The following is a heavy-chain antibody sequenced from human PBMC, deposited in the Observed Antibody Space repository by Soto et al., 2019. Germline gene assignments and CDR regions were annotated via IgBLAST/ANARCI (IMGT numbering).Heavy chain of an antibody. CDR2: IYYSGST. CDR1: GGSISSGGYY. J-gene: IGHJ4*02. V-gene: IGHV4-31*03. D-gene: IGHD3-10*01. CDR3: ARARGGRDGVAWGYYFDY. Sequence: QVQLQESGPGLVKPSQTLSLTCTVSGGSISSGGYYWSWIRQHPGKGMEWIGYIYYSGSTYYKPSVKSRVPITEDTSKSQFALKLSSVTAEATDVYYCARARGGRDGVAWGYYFDYWGKGTLVTVSS.